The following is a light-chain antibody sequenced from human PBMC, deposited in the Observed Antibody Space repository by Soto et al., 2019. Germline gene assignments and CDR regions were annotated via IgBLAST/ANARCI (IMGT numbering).Light chain of an antibody. V-gene: IGLV2-11*01. Sequence: QSALTQPRSVSGSPGQSVTISCTGTSSDVGGYNYVSWYQQHPGKAPKLMICDVSKRPSGVPDRFSGSKSGNTASLTISTLQDEDEADYYCCSYAGSYTVVFGGGTKLTVL. CDR1: SSDVGGYNY. CDR2: DVS. J-gene: IGLJ2*01. CDR3: CSYAGSYTVV.